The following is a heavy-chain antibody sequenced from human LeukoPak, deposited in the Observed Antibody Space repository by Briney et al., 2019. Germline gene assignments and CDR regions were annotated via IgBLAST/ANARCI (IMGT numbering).Heavy chain of an antibody. CDR1: GFTFSSYW. V-gene: IGHV3-7*01. J-gene: IGHJ5*02. CDR3: ARGSPYYYDSSPFDP. Sequence: GGSLRLSCAASGFTFSSYWMSWVRQAPGKGLEWVANIKQDGSEKYYVDSVKGRFTISRDNAKNSLYLQMNSLRAEDTAVCYCARGSPYYYDSSPFDPWGQGTLVTVSS. D-gene: IGHD3-22*01. CDR2: IKQDGSEK.